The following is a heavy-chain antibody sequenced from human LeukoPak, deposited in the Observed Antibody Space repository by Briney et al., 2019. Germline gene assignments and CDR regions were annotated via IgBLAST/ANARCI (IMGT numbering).Heavy chain of an antibody. Sequence: ASVKVSCKASGYTFTSYYMHWVRQAPGQGLEWMGIINPSGGSARYTQKFQGRVTMTRDTSTSTVCMELSSLRSEDTAVYYCARDGLIVGATGGDDYWGQGTLVTVSS. V-gene: IGHV1-46*03. CDR2: INPSGGSA. D-gene: IGHD1-26*01. CDR3: ARDGLIVGATGGDDY. J-gene: IGHJ4*02. CDR1: GYTFTSYY.